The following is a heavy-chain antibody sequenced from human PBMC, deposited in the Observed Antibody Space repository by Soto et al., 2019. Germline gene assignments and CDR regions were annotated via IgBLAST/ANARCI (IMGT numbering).Heavy chain of an antibody. D-gene: IGHD3-16*02. J-gene: IGHJ4*02. CDR2: IRSKAYGGTT. Sequence: EVQLVESGGGLIQPGGSLRLSCAASGFTVSSNYMSWVRQAPGKGLEWVGFIRSKAYGGTTEYAASVKGRFTISRDDSKSIAYLQMNSLKTEDTAVYYCGAMGELSFEECYWGQGTLVTVSS. V-gene: IGHV3-49*04. CDR1: GFTVSSNY. CDR3: GAMGELSFEECY.